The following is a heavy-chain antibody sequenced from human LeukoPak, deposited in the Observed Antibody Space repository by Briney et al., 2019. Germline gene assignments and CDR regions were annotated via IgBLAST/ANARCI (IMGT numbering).Heavy chain of an antibody. Sequence: GGSLRLSCAASGFTFSSYAMHWVRQAPGKGLEWVAVISYDGSNKYYADSVKGRFTISRDNSKNTLYLRMNSLRAEDTAVYYCARDLFARWGGGDTAMAIDYWGQGTLVTVSS. CDR2: ISYDGSNK. D-gene: IGHD5-18*01. CDR1: GFTFSSYA. V-gene: IGHV3-30-3*01. J-gene: IGHJ4*02. CDR3: ARDLFARWGGGDTAMAIDY.